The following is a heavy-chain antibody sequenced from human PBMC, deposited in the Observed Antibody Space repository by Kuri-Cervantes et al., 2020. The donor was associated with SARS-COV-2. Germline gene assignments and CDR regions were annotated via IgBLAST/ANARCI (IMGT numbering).Heavy chain of an antibody. CDR1: GYTFTSYA. J-gene: IGHJ6*02. D-gene: IGHD5-18*01. CDR2: INAGNGNT. Sequence: ASVKVSCKASGYTFTSYAMHWVRQAPGQRLEWMGWINAGNGNTKYSQKFQGRVTITRDTSASTAYMELSSLRSEDTAVYYCARGDTAMAYYYYYGMDVWGQGTTVTVSS. V-gene: IGHV1-3*01. CDR3: ARGDTAMAYYYYYGMDV.